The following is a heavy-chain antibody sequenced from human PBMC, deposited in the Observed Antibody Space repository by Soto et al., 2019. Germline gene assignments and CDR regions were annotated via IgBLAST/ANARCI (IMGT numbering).Heavy chain of an antibody. J-gene: IGHJ4*02. V-gene: IGHV3-23*01. CDR2: NNGGAGTT. CDR1: GFTFSSYA. D-gene: IGHD2-8*01. Sequence: GGSLILSCAGSGFTFSSYAMSWVRQAPGKGLDWVSSNNGGAGTTNYADSVKGIFTISRDNSKNTLYLQMNSLRAEDTPVYFCAKVVCTSNCYDYWGQGTLVTVSS. CDR3: AKVVCTSNCYDY.